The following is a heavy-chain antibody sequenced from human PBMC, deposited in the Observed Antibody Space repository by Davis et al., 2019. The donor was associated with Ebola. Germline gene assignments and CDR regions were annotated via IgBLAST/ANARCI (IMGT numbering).Heavy chain of an antibody. CDR2: ISSSSSYI. CDR3: ARSGELRLTYYGMDV. V-gene: IGHV3-21*01. D-gene: IGHD1-26*01. Sequence: GESLKISCAASGFTVSSNYMSWVRQAPGKGLEWVSSISSSSSYIYYADSVKGRFTISRDNAKNSLYLQMNSLRAEDTAVYYCARSGELRLTYYGMDVWGQGTTVTVSS. CDR1: GFTVSSNY. J-gene: IGHJ6*02.